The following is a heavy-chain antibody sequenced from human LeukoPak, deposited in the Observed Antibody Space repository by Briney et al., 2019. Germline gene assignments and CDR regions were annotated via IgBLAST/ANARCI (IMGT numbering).Heavy chain of an antibody. J-gene: IGHJ4*02. Sequence: GGSLRLSCAASGFTFSSYAMSWVRQAPGKGLEWVSVISGSGGSTYYADSVKGRSTISRDNSKNTLYLQMNSLRAEDTAVYYCAKEQNTYSSSPPDYWGQGTLVTVSS. CDR1: GFTFSSYA. D-gene: IGHD6-13*01. CDR3: AKEQNTYSSSPPDY. V-gene: IGHV3-23*01. CDR2: ISGSGGST.